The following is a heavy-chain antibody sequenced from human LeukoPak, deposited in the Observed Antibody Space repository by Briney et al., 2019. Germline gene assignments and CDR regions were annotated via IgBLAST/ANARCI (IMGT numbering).Heavy chain of an antibody. V-gene: IGHV1-69*06. CDR2: IIPIFGTA. CDR1: GGTFSSYA. D-gene: IGHD1-20*01. CDR3: ARGLTGTPAYYYCYCMDV. Sequence: SVTVSCKASGGTFSSYAISWVRQAPGQGLEWMGGIIPIFGTANYAQKFQGRVTITADKSTSTAYMELSSLRSEDTAVYYCARGLTGTPAYYYCYCMDVWGKGTTVTVSS. J-gene: IGHJ6*03.